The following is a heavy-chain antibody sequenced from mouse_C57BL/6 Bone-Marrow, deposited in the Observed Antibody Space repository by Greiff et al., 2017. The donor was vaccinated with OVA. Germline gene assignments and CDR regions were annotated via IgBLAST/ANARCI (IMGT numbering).Heavy chain of an antibody. Sequence: QVQLKQPGAELVRPGSSVKLSCKASGYTFTSYWMDWVKQRPGQGLEWIGNIYPSDSETHYNQKFKDKATLTVDKYSSTAYMQLSSLTSEDSAVSYCAINGYSVSAMAYWGPGTSVPVSS. J-gene: IGHJ4*01. CDR3: AINGYSVSAMAY. CDR2: IYPSDSET. D-gene: IGHD2-3*01. V-gene: IGHV1-61*01. CDR1: GYTFTSYW.